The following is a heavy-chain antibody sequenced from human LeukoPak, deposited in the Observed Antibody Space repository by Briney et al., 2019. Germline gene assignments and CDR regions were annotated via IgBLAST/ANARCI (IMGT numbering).Heavy chain of an antibody. Sequence: PGGSLRLSCAASGFTFSSYSMNWVRQAPGKGLEWVSSISSSSYIYYADSVKGRFTISRDNAKNSLYLQMNSLRAEDTAVYYCARNYSGYDYLPYYFDYWGQGTLFTVSS. J-gene: IGHJ4*02. CDR3: ARNYSGYDYLPYYFDY. V-gene: IGHV3-21*01. CDR1: GFTFSSYS. CDR2: ISSSSYI. D-gene: IGHD5-12*01.